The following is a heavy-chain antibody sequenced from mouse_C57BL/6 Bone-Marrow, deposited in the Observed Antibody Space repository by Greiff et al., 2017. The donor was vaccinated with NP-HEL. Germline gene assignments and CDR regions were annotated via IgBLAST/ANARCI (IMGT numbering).Heavy chain of an antibody. Sequence: QVQLQQPGAELVMPGASVKLSCKASGYTFTSYWMHWVKQRPGQGLEWIGEIDPSDSYTNYNQKFKGKSTLTVDKSSSTAYMQLSSLTSEDSAVYYCAFYGSSPYWYFDVWGTGTTVTVSS. CDR2: IDPSDSYT. V-gene: IGHV1-69*01. J-gene: IGHJ1*03. D-gene: IGHD1-1*01. CDR3: AFYGSSPYWYFDV. CDR1: GYTFTSYW.